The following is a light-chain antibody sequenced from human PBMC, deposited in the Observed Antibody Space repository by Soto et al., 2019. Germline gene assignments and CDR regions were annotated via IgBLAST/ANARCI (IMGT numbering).Light chain of an antibody. CDR3: QQYNTYWT. Sequence: EIQMTQSPSTLSAYVEDRVTITCRASQSISRWLAWYQQKPEKAPKLLISDASNLESGVPSRFSGSGSGTEFTLTISILQPDDFATYYCQQYNTYWTFGQGTKVDIK. CDR2: DAS. J-gene: IGKJ1*01. V-gene: IGKV1-5*01. CDR1: QSISRW.